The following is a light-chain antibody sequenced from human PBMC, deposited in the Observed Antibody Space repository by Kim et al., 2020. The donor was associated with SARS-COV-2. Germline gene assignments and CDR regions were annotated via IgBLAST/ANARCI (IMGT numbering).Light chain of an antibody. J-gene: IGLJ3*02. CDR1: SSDVGGYGY. CDR2: GVS. Sequence: GKSVTISCTGTSSDVGGYGYVSWYQQHPGKAPKVVIYGVSKRPSGVPDRFSSSKSGNTASLTISGLQAEDEADYYCCSYAGSYTWVFGGRTKLTVL. CDR3: CSYAGSYTWV. V-gene: IGLV2-11*03.